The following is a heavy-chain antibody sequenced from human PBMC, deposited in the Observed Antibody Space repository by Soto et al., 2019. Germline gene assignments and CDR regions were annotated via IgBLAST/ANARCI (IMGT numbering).Heavy chain of an antibody. CDR2: IWYDGSNK. Sequence: GGSLRLSCAASGFTFSSYGMHWVRQAPGKGLEWVAVIWYDGSNKYYADSVKGRFTISRDNSKNTLYLQMNSLRAEDTAVYYCARGKGLGYCSGGSCYDFLDEYFDYWGQGTLVTVSS. CDR1: GFTFSSYG. V-gene: IGHV3-33*01. J-gene: IGHJ4*02. CDR3: ARGKGLGYCSGGSCYDFLDEYFDY. D-gene: IGHD2-15*01.